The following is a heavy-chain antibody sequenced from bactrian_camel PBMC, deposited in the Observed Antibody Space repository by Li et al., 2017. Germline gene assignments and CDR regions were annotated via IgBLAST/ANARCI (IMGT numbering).Heavy chain of an antibody. D-gene: IGHD3*01. CDR1: GFRFNITA. Sequence: LRLSCTTSGFRFNITAMSWARQAPGKGLEWLCDIGSDGSNTHYADSVKGRFTVSRDNVEQALYLQMNSLQPDDTAMYYCATFRPCVSAIQALDELQRAFPLGHGTQVTVS. V-gene: IGHV3S7*01. CDR2: IGSDGSNT. J-gene: IGHJ6*01. CDR3: ATFRPCVSAIQALDELQRAFP.